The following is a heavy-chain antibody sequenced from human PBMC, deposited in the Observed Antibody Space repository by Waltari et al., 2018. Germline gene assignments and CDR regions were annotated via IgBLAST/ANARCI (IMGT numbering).Heavy chain of an antibody. V-gene: IGHV3-30*02. J-gene: IGHJ5*02. CDR1: GFTFSSYG. Sequence: QVQLVESGGGVVQPGGSLRLSCAASGFTFSSYGMHWVRQAPGKGLGGVEFIRVDGSNKNYADSVKGRFTISRDNSKNALYLQMNSRRAEDTAVYYCAKPYGMATIANWFDPWGQGTLVTVSS. CDR3: AKPYGMATIANWFDP. D-gene: IGHD5-12*01. CDR2: IRVDGSNK.